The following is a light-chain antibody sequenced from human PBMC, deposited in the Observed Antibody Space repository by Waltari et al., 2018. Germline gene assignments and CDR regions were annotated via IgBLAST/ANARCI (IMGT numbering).Light chain of an antibody. Sequence: QSALTQPASVSGSPGQSITISCTGTSSDVGTYNLVSWYQQHPGKAPTLMLYEVSQRPSGVSNRFSGSKSGNTASLTISGLQPEDETDYYCCSYAGHSTYVFGTGTKVTVL. V-gene: IGLV2-23*02. CDR1: SSDVGTYNL. J-gene: IGLJ1*01. CDR3: CSYAGHSTYV. CDR2: EVS.